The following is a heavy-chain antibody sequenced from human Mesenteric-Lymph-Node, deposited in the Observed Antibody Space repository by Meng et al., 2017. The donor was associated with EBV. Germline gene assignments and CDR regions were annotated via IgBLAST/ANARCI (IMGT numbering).Heavy chain of an antibody. CDR3: AGTVQLERHWFDP. D-gene: IGHD1-1*01. CDR1: GGSISSSSYY. Sequence: RLQLKESGQGLVKPSETLPLTCTVSGGSISSSSYYWGWIRQPPGKGLEWIGNIYYSGSTYYNPSLKCRVTISVDTSKNQFSLKLSSVTAADTAVYYCAGTVQLERHWFDPWGQGTLVTVSS. V-gene: IGHV4-39*06. J-gene: IGHJ5*02. CDR2: IYYSGST.